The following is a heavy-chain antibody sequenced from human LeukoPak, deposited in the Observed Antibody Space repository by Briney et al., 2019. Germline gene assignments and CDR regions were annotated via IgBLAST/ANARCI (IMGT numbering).Heavy chain of an antibody. CDR3: VRDRGTYRPIDY. V-gene: IGHV3-30*03. CDR1: GFTFSSYG. Sequence: GGSLRLSCAASGFTFSSYGMHWVRQAPGKGLEWVAVISFDGSNKYYVDSVKGRFTISRDKSKNTLYLQMNSLRAEDTAIYYCVRDRGTYRPIDYWGQGTLVTVSS. CDR2: ISFDGSNK. D-gene: IGHD1-26*01. J-gene: IGHJ4*02.